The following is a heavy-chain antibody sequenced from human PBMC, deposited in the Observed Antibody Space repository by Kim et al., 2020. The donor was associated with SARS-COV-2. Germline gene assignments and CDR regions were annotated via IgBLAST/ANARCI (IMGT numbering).Heavy chain of an antibody. J-gene: IGHJ4*02. D-gene: IGHD2-15*01. CDR3: ARLSCSGGSCYFFFDY. V-gene: IGHV4-39*01. Sequence: SLKSRVTISVDTSKNQFCRKLSSVTAADTAVYYCARLSCSGGSCYFFFDYWGQGTLVTVSS.